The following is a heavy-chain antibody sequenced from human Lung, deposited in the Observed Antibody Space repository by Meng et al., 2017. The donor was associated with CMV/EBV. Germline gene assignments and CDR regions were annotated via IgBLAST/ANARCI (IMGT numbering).Heavy chain of an antibody. CDR1: GGSISSSNYY. J-gene: IGHJ4*02. Sequence: QLQLQESGPGFAKTSETLSLTCTVSGGSISSSNYYWDWIRQPPGKGLEWIGAIYHSGSTSYNPSLQSRVTMFVDTSKNQFSLMLTSVTATDTAVYYCARRRGGSGRNCWGQGTLVTVSS. CDR2: IYHSGST. V-gene: IGHV4-39*01. CDR3: ARRRGGSGRNC. D-gene: IGHD3-10*01.